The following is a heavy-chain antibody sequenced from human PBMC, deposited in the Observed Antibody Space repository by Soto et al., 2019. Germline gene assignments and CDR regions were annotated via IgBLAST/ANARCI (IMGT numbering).Heavy chain of an antibody. J-gene: IGHJ4*02. CDR2: ITGDGGVI. V-gene: IGHV3-48*01. CDR1: GFIFNNYN. CDR3: ARGLGSSWFHY. D-gene: IGHD6-13*01. Sequence: EVHLVESGGGLVQPGGSLRLSCAGTGFIFNNYNMNWVRQAPGKGPEWVSFITGDGGVIYYADSVKGRFTISRDNAKNSLYLHMDSLRAEDTALYYCARGLGSSWFHYWGQGTHVTVSS.